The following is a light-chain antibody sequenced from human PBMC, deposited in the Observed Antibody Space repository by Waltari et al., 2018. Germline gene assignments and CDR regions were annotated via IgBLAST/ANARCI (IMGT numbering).Light chain of an antibody. V-gene: IGKV3-15*01. Sequence: EIVMTQSPATLSVSPGERATLSCRASQSISRHLAWYQQKPGQAPRLLIYGVSTRATDVPARFSGSGSGTEFTLTISSLQSEDFAVYYCQQYNEWPPLTFGGGTKVEIK. CDR3: QQYNEWPPLT. CDR2: GVS. J-gene: IGKJ4*01. CDR1: QSISRH.